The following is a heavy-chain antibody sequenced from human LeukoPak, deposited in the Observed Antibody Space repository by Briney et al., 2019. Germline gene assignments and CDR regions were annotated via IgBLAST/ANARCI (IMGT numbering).Heavy chain of an antibody. CDR3: ARSRPWYMDV. CDR1: GDSISTNY. Sequence: PSGTLSLTCSVSGDSISTNYWSWIRQSPGKGLEWIGNIYYSGSTNYNPSLRSRVTISLDTSKNQFSLKVRSVTAADTAVYYCARSRPWYMDVWGKGTTVTVSS. CDR2: IYYSGST. V-gene: IGHV4-59*01. J-gene: IGHJ6*03. D-gene: IGHD6-6*01.